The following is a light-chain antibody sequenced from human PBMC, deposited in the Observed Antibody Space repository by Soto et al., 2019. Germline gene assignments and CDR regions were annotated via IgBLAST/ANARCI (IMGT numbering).Light chain of an antibody. V-gene: IGKV1-12*01. CDR2: AAS. CDR3: QQGNSFPIT. J-gene: IGKJ5*01. CDR1: QDIGSW. Sequence: DIQMTQSPSSVSASVGDRVTITCRASQDIGSWLAWYQQKPGKAPKLLIYAASSLPSGVPSRFSGGGSGTEFALTISSLQPEDFAAYYCQQGNSFPITFGQGTRLEIK.